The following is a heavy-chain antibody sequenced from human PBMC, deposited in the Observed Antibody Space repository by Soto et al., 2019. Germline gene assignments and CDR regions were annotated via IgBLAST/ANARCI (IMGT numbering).Heavy chain of an antibody. Sequence: SSETLSLTCAVYGGSFSGYYWTWIRQPPGTGLEWIGEINHSGSTNYNPSLKCRVTISVDTSKNQFSLKLTSVTAADTAVYYCARDKITGLFDYWGQGTLVTVSS. CDR1: GGSFSGYY. D-gene: IGHD2-8*02. CDR2: INHSGST. V-gene: IGHV4-34*01. CDR3: ARDKITGLFDY. J-gene: IGHJ4*02.